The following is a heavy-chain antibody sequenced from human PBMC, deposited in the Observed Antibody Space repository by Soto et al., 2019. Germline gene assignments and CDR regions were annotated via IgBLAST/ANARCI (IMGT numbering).Heavy chain of an antibody. Sequence: GESLKISCKGSGYSFTSYWIGWVRQMPGKGLEWMGIIYPGDSDTRYSPSFQGQVTISADKSISTAYLQWSSLKASDTAMYHCARQLEYYGSGSYPHFDYWGQGTLVTVSS. D-gene: IGHD3-10*01. V-gene: IGHV5-51*01. CDR2: IYPGDSDT. CDR3: ARQLEYYGSGSYPHFDY. CDR1: GYSFTSYW. J-gene: IGHJ4*02.